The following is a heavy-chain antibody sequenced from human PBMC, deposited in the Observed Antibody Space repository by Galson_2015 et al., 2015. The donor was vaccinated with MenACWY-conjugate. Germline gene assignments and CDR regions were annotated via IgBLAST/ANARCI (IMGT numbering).Heavy chain of an antibody. V-gene: IGHV3-7*01. CDR1: GFTFSTYW. CDR2: IKPDGSEQ. D-gene: IGHD2-2*01. J-gene: IGHJ5*02. CDR3: ARGTLNLDH. Sequence: SLRLSCAASGFTFSTYWMTWVRQAPGKGLEWLANIKPDGSEQDYVYSVKGRFTISRYNAKNSLFLQMNSLRVEGTAVYYCARGTLNLDHCGQGTLVAV.